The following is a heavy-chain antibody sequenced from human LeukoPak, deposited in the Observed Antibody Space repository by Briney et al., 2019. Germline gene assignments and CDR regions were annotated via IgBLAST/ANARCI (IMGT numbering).Heavy chain of an antibody. J-gene: IGHJ4*02. D-gene: IGHD3-16*02. V-gene: IGHV1-8*01. CDR1: GYIFSNYD. CDR3: ARGLRSDY. Sequence: ASVKVSCKASGYIFSNYDINWVRQAPGRGLEWMGWMNPNSGRRVYAQKFQGRVTMTRNSSINTAYMELTSPRSDDRAVYYCARGLRSDYWGQGTLVTVSS. CDR2: MNPNSGRR.